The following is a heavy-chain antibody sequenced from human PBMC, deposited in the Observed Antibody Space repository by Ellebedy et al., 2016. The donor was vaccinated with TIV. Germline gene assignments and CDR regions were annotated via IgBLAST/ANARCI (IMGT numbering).Heavy chain of an antibody. V-gene: IGHV5-51*01. CDR3: ARRAPNYYDSSGPPLD. CDR2: IYPGDSDT. CDR1: GYSFTSYW. D-gene: IGHD3-22*01. J-gene: IGHJ4*02. Sequence: GESLKISXKGSGYSFTSYWIGWVRQMPGKGLEWMGIIYPGDSDTRYSPSFQGQVTISADKSISTAYLQWSSLKASDTAMYYCARRAPNYYDSSGPPLDWGQGTLVTVSS.